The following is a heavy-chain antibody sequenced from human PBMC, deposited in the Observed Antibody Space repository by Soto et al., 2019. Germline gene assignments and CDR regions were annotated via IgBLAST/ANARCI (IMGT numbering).Heavy chain of an antibody. J-gene: IGHJ6*02. CDR2: MNPNSGNT. CDR1: GYTFTSYD. Sequence: GASVKVSCKASGYTFTSYDINWVRQATGQELEWMGWMNPNSGNTGYAQKFQGRVTMTRNTSISTAYMELSSLRSEDTAVYYCARDSGNYSNSRGYYYYGMDVWGQGTTVTVSS. CDR3: ARDSGNYSNSRGYYYYGMDV. D-gene: IGHD4-4*01. V-gene: IGHV1-8*01.